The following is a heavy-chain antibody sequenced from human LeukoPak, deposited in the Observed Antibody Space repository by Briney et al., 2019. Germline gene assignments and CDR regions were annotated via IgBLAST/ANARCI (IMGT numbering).Heavy chain of an antibody. V-gene: IGHV3-23*01. Sequence: GGSLRLSCAVSGFTFSSYAMSWVRQAPGKGLEWVSALSGSGGSTYYADSVKGRFTISRDNSKNTLYLQMNSLRAEDTAVYYCAKVRGYDILTGYVDYWGQGTLVTVSS. D-gene: IGHD3-9*01. CDR1: GFTFSSYA. CDR3: AKVRGYDILTGYVDY. J-gene: IGHJ4*02. CDR2: LSGSGGST.